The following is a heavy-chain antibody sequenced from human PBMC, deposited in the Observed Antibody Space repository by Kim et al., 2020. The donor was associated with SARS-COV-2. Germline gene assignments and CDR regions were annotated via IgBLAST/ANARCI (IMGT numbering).Heavy chain of an antibody. J-gene: IGHJ3*02. CDR1: GFTFSSYS. D-gene: IGHD5-12*01. V-gene: IGHV3-21*01. Sequence: GGSLRLSCAASGFTFSSYSMNWVRQAPGKGLEWVSSISSSSSYIYYADSVKGRFTISRDNAKNSLYLLMNSLRAEDTAVYYCARGDSGYTILLDAFDIWGQGTMVTVSS. CDR3: ARGDSGYTILLDAFDI. CDR2: ISSSSSYI.